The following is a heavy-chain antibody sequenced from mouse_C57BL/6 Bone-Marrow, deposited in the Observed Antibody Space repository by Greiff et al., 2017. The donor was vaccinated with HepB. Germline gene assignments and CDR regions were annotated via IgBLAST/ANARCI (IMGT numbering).Heavy chain of an antibody. CDR1: GYTFTSYT. CDR3: ARRKFLYYCGSSAFAY. J-gene: IGHJ3*01. D-gene: IGHD1-1*01. CDR2: INPSSGYT. V-gene: IGHV1-4*01. Sequence: QVQLKQSGAELARPGASVKMSCKASGYTFTSYTMHWVKQRPGQGLEWIGYINPSSGYTKYNQKFKDKATLTADKSSSTAYMQLSSLTSEDSAVYYCARRKFLYYCGSSAFAYWGQGTLVTVSA.